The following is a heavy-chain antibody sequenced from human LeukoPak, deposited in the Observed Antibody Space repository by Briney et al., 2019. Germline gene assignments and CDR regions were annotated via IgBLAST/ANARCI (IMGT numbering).Heavy chain of an antibody. V-gene: IGHV3-23*01. Sequence: GGSLRLSCAASGFTFSSFAMIWVRQAPGKGLEWVSAISGSGGSTYYADSVKGRFTISRYNSKNTLYLQMNSLRAEDTAVYYCAKIHVGEGDGLDYWGQGTLVTVSS. D-gene: IGHD2-21*01. CDR1: GFTFSSFA. J-gene: IGHJ4*02. CDR2: ISGSGGST. CDR3: AKIHVGEGDGLDY.